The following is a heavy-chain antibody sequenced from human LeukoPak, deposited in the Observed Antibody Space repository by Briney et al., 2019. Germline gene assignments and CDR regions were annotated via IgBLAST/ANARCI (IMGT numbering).Heavy chain of an antibody. Sequence: SETLSLTCTVSGGSISSSDYYWSWIRQPPGKGLEWIGYIYYSGSTYYNPSLKSRVTISVDTSKNQFSLKLSSVTAADTAVYYCARALSSGYYQYYFDYWGQGTLVTVSS. V-gene: IGHV4-30-4*01. J-gene: IGHJ4*02. D-gene: IGHD3-3*01. CDR3: ARALSSGYYQYYFDY. CDR2: IYYSGST. CDR1: GGSISSSDYY.